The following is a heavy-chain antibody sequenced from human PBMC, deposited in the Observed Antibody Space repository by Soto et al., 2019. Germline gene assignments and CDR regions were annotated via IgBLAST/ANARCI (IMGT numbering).Heavy chain of an antibody. Sequence: EVQLLESGGGLVQPGGSLRLSCAASGFTFSIFAMSWVRQAPGKGLEWVSSIGGGDHDRYYTDSVRGRFTISRDNSKNTVFLQMNSLRAEDTAIYYCVKDRMDHNSVWDPFDTRGQGTMVNVSS. CDR1: GFTFSIFA. V-gene: IGHV3-23*01. D-gene: IGHD1-20*01. J-gene: IGHJ3*02. CDR2: IGGGDHDR. CDR3: VKDRMDHNSVWDPFDT.